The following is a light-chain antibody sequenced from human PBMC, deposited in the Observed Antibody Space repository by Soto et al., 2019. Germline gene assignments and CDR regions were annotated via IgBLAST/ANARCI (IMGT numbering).Light chain of an antibody. V-gene: IGLV1-47*01. CDR1: SSNIGSNY. J-gene: IGLJ2*01. Sequence: QSVLTQPPSASGTPGQRVTISCSGNSSNIGSNYVYWYQQLPGTAPKFLIYRNDQRPSGVPDRFSGSKSGTSASLAISGLRSEDEAEYHCAAYDASLSGHVVFGGGTKLTVL. CDR3: AAYDASLSGHVV. CDR2: RND.